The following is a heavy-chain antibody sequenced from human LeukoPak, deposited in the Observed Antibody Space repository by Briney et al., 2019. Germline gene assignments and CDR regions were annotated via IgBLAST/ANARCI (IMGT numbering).Heavy chain of an antibody. CDR2: ISYDGSNK. Sequence: GGSLRLSCAASGFTFSSYAMHWVRQAPGKGLEWVAVISYDGSNKYYADSVKGRFTISRDNSKNTLYLQMNSLRAEDTAVYYCARDSWRVVVAASFDYWGQGTLVTVSS. CDR1: GFTFSSYA. J-gene: IGHJ4*02. CDR3: ARDSWRVVVAASFDY. V-gene: IGHV3-30-3*01. D-gene: IGHD2-15*01.